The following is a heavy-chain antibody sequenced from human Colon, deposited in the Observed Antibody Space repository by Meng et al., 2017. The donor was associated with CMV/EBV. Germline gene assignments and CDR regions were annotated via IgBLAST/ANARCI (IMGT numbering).Heavy chain of an antibody. CDR1: GFTLSDHY. CDR2: IRNKVNSYTT. CDR3: ARVRKGMVGQTTFDY. V-gene: IGHV3-72*01. D-gene: IGHD1-26*01. J-gene: IGHJ4*02. Sequence: GGLLRPSGAAPGFTLSDHYIDWVRQAPGKGLEWVGRIRNKVNSYTTLYAASVECRFTVARYDSKNSVFLQMNGLKTEDTAVYYCARVRKGMVGQTTFDYWGQGSLVTVSS.